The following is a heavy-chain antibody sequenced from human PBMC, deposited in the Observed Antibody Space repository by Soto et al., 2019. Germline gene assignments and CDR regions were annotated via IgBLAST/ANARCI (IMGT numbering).Heavy chain of an antibody. CDR3: ARRERAAGTDWWFDP. CDR1: GGSISNSSFQ. Sequence: SDTLSLTYTVSGGSISNSSFQWEWMRQPPGKGLEWIGSIYYSGSTYYSPSLKIRVTISVDTSKNQFSLKLSSVTAADTAVYYCARRERAAGTDWWFDPWGQGTLVT. V-gene: IGHV4-39*01. CDR2: IYYSGST. D-gene: IGHD6-13*01. J-gene: IGHJ5*02.